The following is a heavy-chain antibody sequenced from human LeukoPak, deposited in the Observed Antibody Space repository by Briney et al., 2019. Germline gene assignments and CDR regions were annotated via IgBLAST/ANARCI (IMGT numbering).Heavy chain of an antibody. CDR1: GFTFSSYS. CDR3: ARESISLDPDY. Sequence: GGSLRLSCAASGFTFSSYSMDWVRQAPGKGLEWVSSISSSSSYIYYADSVKGRFTISRDNAKNSLYLQMNSLRAEDTAVYYCARESISLDPDYWGQGTLVTVSS. J-gene: IGHJ4*02. CDR2: ISSSSSYI. V-gene: IGHV3-21*01. D-gene: IGHD3/OR15-3a*01.